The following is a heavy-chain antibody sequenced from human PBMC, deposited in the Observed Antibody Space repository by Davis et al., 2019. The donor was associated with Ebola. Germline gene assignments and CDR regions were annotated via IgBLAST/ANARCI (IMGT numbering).Heavy chain of an antibody. D-gene: IGHD3-22*01. CDR2: IGAYNGYT. J-gene: IGHJ4*02. CDR3: ARAYDSSGYWFH. CDR1: GYTFTGYY. V-gene: IGHV1-18*04. Sequence: ASVKVSCKASGYTFTGYYMHWVRQAPGQGLEWMGWIGAYNGYTNYAQKLQGRVTMTTDTSTSTAYMELRSLRSDDTAVYYCARAYDSSGYWFHWGQGTLVTVSS.